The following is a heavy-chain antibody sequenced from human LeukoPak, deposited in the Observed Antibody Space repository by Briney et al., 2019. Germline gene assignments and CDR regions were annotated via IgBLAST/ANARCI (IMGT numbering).Heavy chain of an antibody. J-gene: IGHJ4*02. CDR1: GDSIRRSTHY. CDR2: IYDSGAT. V-gene: IGHV4-39*06. Sequence: SETLSLTCTVSGDSIRRSTHYGGWIRQSPEKGLEWIGTIYDSGATYYNPSFQSRVTISVDTSKSQFHLKMQSVTAADTAVYYCFAIRGDLDYWGQGTLVTVSS. CDR3: FAIRGDLDY. D-gene: IGHD2-21*01.